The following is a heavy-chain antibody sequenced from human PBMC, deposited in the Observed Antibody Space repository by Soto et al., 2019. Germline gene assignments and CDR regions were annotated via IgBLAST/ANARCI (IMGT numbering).Heavy chain of an antibody. J-gene: IGHJ6*02. Sequence: QVQLVQSGAEVKKPGASLKVSCRASGYNFATYGISWVRQAPGQGLEWMGWISADNGDTKNTQKVQVRVNINVDTATSTADIEMCSLRSDDTAVYYCARDVAYSGFWGGVMDLYSYNMDVWGHGTTVTV. D-gene: IGHD3-3*01. V-gene: IGHV1-18*01. CDR2: ISADNGDT. CDR3: ARDVAYSGFWGGVMDLYSYNMDV. CDR1: GYNFATYG.